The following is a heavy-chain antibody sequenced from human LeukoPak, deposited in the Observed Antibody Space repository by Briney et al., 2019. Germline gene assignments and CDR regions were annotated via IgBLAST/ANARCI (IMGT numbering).Heavy chain of an antibody. CDR3: ARDSDRSSIDY. D-gene: IGHD6-6*01. V-gene: IGHV1-46*01. Sequence: ASVKVSCKASGYTLTRYWIHLVRQAPGQGLEWMGIIHPSGGSTAYTQKFQGRVTMTRDTSTSTVYMELSSLRSEDTAVYYCARDSDRSSIDYWGPGTLVTVSS. CDR1: GYTLTRYW. J-gene: IGHJ4*01. CDR2: IHPSGGST.